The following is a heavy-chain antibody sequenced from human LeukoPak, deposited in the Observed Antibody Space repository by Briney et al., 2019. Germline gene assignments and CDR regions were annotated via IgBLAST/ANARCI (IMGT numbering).Heavy chain of an antibody. CDR1: GYTFTYYY. J-gene: IGHJ4*02. V-gene: IGHV1-2*02. CDR2: INPDDGGT. CDR3: ARVSTFEPFAY. D-gene: IGHD3-3*02. Sequence: GASVKVSCKASGYTFTYYYIHWMRQAPGQGLEWMGWINPDDGGTSYAQKFQGRVTVTRDASTSTVYMELRSLRSEDTAVYFCARVSTFEPFAYWGQGTLVTVSS.